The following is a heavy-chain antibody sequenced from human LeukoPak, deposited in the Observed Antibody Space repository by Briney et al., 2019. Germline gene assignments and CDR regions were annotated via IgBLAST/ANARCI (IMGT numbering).Heavy chain of an antibody. V-gene: IGHV3-21*01. CDR3: ARAVAYFDF. J-gene: IGHJ4*02. Sequence: GGSLRLSCAASGFTVSSNYMSWVRQAPGKGLEWVSSISSSSRDIYYADSVKGRFTISRDNAKSSLYLQMNSLRAEDTALYYCARAVAYFDFWGQGTLATVSS. CDR2: ISSSSRDI. D-gene: IGHD6-19*01. CDR1: GFTVSSNY.